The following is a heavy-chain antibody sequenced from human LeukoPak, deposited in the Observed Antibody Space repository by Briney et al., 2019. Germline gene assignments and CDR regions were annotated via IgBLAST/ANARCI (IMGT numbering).Heavy chain of an antibody. Sequence: VASVKVSCKASGYTFTDYYIHWVRQAPGQGLEWMGWINPNSGGTNYAQKFQGRVTMTRDTSISTAYMELSRLRSDDTAVYYCARDISWLGFDYWGQGILVTVSS. CDR2: INPNSGGT. J-gene: IGHJ4*02. CDR1: GYTFTDYY. CDR3: ARDISWLGFDY. V-gene: IGHV1-2*02. D-gene: IGHD6-19*01.